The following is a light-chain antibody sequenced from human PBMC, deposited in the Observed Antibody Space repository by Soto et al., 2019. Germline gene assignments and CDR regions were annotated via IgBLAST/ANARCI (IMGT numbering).Light chain of an antibody. CDR3: QQRSNWPPST. Sequence: EIVLTQSPATLSLSPGERATLSCSASQSVSSYLAWYQQKPGQAPRLLIYDASNRATGIPARFSGRCSATDFTLTISSLEPEYFAVYYWQQRSNWPPSTFGGGTKVEIK. CDR2: DAS. CDR1: QSVSSY. V-gene: IGKV3-11*01. J-gene: IGKJ4*01.